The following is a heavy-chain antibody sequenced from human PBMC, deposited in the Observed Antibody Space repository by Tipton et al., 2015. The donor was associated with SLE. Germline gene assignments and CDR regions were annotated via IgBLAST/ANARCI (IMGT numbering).Heavy chain of an antibody. Sequence: QLVQSGAEVKKPGASVKVSCKASGYTFTSFDINRVRQATGQGLGWMGWMNPNSGNTAYAQKFQGRVTMTRDTSISTAYMELSSLRSEDTAVYYCARAPPQLGFDYWGQGTLVTVSS. V-gene: IGHV1-8*01. J-gene: IGHJ4*02. CDR2: MNPNSGNT. D-gene: IGHD5-24*01. CDR3: ARAPPQLGFDY. CDR1: GYTFTSFD.